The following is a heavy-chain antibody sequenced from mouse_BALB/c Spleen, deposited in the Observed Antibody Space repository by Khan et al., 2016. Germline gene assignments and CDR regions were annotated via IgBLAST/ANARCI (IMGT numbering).Heavy chain of an antibody. CDR1: GYSITSDYA. Sequence: EVKLLESGPGLVKPSQSLSLTCTVTGYSITSDYAWNWIRQFPGNKLEWMGYISYSGSTSYNPSLKSRISITRDTSKNQFFLQLNSVTTEDTATYYCARRGTARATPFAYWGQGTLVTVSA. V-gene: IGHV3-2*02. D-gene: IGHD3-2*01. CDR2: ISYSGST. CDR3: ARRGTARATPFAY. J-gene: IGHJ3*01.